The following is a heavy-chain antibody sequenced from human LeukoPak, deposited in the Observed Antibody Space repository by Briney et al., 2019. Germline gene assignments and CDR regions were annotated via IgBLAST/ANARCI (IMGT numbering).Heavy chain of an antibody. CDR3: AKDRGSFGYSYGFDY. CDR1: GFTFSSYA. Sequence: PGGSLRLSCAASGFTFSSYAMSWVRQAPGKGLEWVSAISGSGGSTYYADSVKGRFTISRDNSKNTLYLQMNSLRAEDTAVYYCAKDRGSFGYSYGFDYWGQGTLVTVSS. CDR2: ISGSGGST. D-gene: IGHD5-18*01. J-gene: IGHJ4*02. V-gene: IGHV3-23*01.